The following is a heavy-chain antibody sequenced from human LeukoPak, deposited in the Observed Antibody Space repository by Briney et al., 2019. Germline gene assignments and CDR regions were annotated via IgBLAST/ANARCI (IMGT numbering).Heavy chain of an antibody. J-gene: IGHJ4*02. Sequence: ASVKVSCKASGYTFTNYYMHWVRQAPGQGLEWMGIINPSGGSTSYAQKFQGRVTMTRDTSTSTVYMELSSLRSEDTAVYYCARERYPYYFDYWGQGTLVTVSS. CDR1: GYTFTNYY. D-gene: IGHD2-15*01. CDR2: INPSGGST. CDR3: ARERYPYYFDY. V-gene: IGHV1-46*01.